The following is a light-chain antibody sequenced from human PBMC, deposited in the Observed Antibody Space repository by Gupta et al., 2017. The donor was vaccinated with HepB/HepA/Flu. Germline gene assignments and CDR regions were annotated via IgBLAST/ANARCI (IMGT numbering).Light chain of an antibody. CDR1: QSINNY. CDR2: DAS. CDR3: QQRSDWPPLT. V-gene: IGKV3-11*01. Sequence: EIVLTQSPATLSLSPGERATLSCRASQSINNYLAWYQQKPGQAPRLLIYDASNRATGIPARFIGSGSGTDLTLTISSREPEDFAIYYCQQRSDWPPLTFGGGTKLEIK. J-gene: IGKJ4*01.